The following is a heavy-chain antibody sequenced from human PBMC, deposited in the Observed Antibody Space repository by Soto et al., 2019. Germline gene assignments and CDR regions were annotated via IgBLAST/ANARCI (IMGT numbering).Heavy chain of an antibody. J-gene: IGHJ4*02. CDR2: XXTKPEGETT. Sequence: EVQLLESGGGLVKPGGSLRLSCAASGFSFSSAWMNWVRQAPGKGLEXXXXXXTKPEGETTDYPAPVKGRFTISRDDSKTTLYLQMTSLKIEDTAVYYCTTGSNEGYWGQGTLVTVSS. CDR3: TTGSNEGY. V-gene: IGHV3-15*07. CDR1: GFSFSSAW. D-gene: IGHD1-1*01.